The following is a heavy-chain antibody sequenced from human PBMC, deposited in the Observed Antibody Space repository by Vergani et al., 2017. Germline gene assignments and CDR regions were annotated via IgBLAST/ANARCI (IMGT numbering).Heavy chain of an antibody. J-gene: IGHJ4*02. CDR1: GFTFSSYG. CDR2: IWYDGSNK. CDR3: ARDLRSIMGALDLGY. Sequence: QVQLVESGGGVVQPGRSLRLSCAASGFTFSSYGMHWVRQAPGKGLEWVAVIWYDGSNKYYADSVKGRFTISRDNSKNTLYLQMNSLRAEDTAVYYCARDLRSIMGALDLGYWGQGTLVTVSS. V-gene: IGHV3-33*01. D-gene: IGHD1-26*01.